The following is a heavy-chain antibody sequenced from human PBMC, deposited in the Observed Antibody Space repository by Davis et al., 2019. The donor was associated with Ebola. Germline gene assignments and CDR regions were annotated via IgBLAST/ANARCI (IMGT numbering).Heavy chain of an antibody. CDR2: ILHSGHT. Sequence: SETLSLTCAVSGGSISSGGYSWSWIPQPPGTGLVWIVDILHSGHTYYNPSLRSRLTISVDTSKNHFSLKLSSVTAADTAVYYCARGLEVHGMDVWGKGTTVTVSS. CDR3: ARGLEVHGMDV. V-gene: IGHV4-30-2*01. J-gene: IGHJ6*04. CDR1: GGSISSGGYS. D-gene: IGHD1-7*01.